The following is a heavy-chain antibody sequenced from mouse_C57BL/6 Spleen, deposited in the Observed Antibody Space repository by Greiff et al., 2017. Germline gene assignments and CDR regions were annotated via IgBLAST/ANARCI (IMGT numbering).Heavy chain of an antibody. CDR3: ARQRTVVATDYAMDY. V-gene: IGHV5-12*01. J-gene: IGHJ4*01. Sequence: EVMLVESGGGLVQPGGSLKLSCAASGFTFSDYYMYWVRQTPEKRLEWVAYISNGGGSTYYPDTVKGRFTISRDNAKNTLYLQMSRLKSEDTAMYYCARQRTVVATDYAMDYWGQGTSVTVSS. CDR2: ISNGGGST. CDR1: GFTFSDYY. D-gene: IGHD1-1*01.